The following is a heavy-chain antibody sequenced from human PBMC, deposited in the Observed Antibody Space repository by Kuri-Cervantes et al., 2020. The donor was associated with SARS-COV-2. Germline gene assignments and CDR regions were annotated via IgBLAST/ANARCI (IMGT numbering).Heavy chain of an antibody. CDR2: IYYSGST. CDR1: GGSISSSSYY. Sequence: SETLSLTCTVSGGSISSSSYYWGWIRQPPGKGMEWIGSIYYSGSTYYNPSLKSRVTISVDTSKNQFSLKLSSVTAADTAVYYCVRGGRITIFGVVIKGRYYYGMDVWGQGTTVTVSS. D-gene: IGHD3-3*01. V-gene: IGHV4-39*01. J-gene: IGHJ6*02. CDR3: VRGGRITIFGVVIKGRYYYGMDV.